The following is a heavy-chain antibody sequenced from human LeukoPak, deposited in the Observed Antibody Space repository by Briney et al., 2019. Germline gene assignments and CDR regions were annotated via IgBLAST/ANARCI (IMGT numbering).Heavy chain of an antibody. J-gene: IGHJ4*02. Sequence: ASVKVSCKASGYTFTSYGISWVRQAAGQGLEWMGWISAYNGNTNYAQKLQGRVTMTTDTSTSTAYMELRSLRSDDTAVYYCARGDTIFGVVINFDYWGQGTLVTVSS. CDR2: ISAYNGNT. D-gene: IGHD3-3*01. V-gene: IGHV1-18*01. CDR3: ARGDTIFGVVINFDY. CDR1: GYTFTSYG.